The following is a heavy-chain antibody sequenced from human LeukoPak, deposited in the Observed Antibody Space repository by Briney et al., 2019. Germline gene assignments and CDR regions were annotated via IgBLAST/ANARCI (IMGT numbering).Heavy chain of an antibody. V-gene: IGHV4-30-4*07. CDR1: GGSISSGGYS. Sequence: PSQTLSLTCAVSGGSISSGGYSWSWIRQPPGKGLEWIGYIYYSGSTNYNPSLKSRVTISVDTSKNQFSLKLSSVTAADTAVYYCARKRWGPFDYWGQGTLVTVSS. CDR3: ARKRWGPFDY. D-gene: IGHD3-16*01. CDR2: IYYSGST. J-gene: IGHJ4*02.